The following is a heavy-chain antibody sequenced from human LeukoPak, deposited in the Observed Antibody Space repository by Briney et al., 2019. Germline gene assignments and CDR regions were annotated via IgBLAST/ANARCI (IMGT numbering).Heavy chain of an antibody. V-gene: IGHV1-46*01. CDR1: GYTFTSYY. CDR3: ARDRGEGYYFVY. D-gene: IGHD3-10*01. J-gene: IGHJ4*02. Sequence: ASVKVSCKASGYTFTSYYMHWVRQAPGQGLEWMGGINPSGGSTSYAQKFQGRLTMTRDTSTSTVYMELSSLRSEDTAVYYCARDRGEGYYFVYWGQGTLVTLSS. CDR2: INPSGGST.